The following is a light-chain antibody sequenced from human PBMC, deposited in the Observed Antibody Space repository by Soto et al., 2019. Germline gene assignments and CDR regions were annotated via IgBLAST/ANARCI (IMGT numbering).Light chain of an antibody. J-gene: IGKJ1*01. V-gene: IGKV1-39*01. CDR2: AAS. CDR1: QSISLF. Sequence: DIQMTQSPSSLSASVGDTVTITCRASQSISLFLNWYQQKPGNAPKLLIYAASSLQSGVPSRFSGNGSGTDFTLTISSLQPEDFATYYCHQTDSIPETFGQGTKVEIK. CDR3: HQTDSIPET.